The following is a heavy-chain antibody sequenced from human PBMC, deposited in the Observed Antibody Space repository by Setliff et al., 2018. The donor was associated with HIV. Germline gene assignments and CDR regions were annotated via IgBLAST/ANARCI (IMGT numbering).Heavy chain of an antibody. CDR3: SRGTYYKGLDP. CDR1: GGSISTGDYY. D-gene: IGHD3-10*01. V-gene: IGHV4-31*03. Sequence: SETLSLTCTVSGGSISTGDYYWAWIRHYPGKGLEWIGYIFYKGSTFYNPSLKSRVSISVLRSTDQFFLRLNSVTAADTAVYFCSRGTYYKGLDPWGQGTLVTVSS. J-gene: IGHJ5*02. CDR2: IFYKGST.